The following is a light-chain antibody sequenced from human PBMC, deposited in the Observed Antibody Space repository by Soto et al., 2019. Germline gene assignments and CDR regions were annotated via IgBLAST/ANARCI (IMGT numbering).Light chain of an antibody. Sequence: QSVLTQPASVSGSPGQSITISCTGTSSDLRVYNFVSWYQQHPGKAPKLMIYDVSNRPSGVSDRFSGSKSGNTASLTISGLQAEDEADYFCSSYASSTTLLFGGGTKVNVL. CDR1: SSDLRVYNF. CDR3: SSYASSTTLL. V-gene: IGLV2-14*03. J-gene: IGLJ2*01. CDR2: DVS.